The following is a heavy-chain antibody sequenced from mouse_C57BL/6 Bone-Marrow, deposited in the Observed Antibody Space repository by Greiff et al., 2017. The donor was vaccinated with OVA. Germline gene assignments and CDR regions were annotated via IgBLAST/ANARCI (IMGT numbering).Heavy chain of an antibody. V-gene: IGHV5-6*02. D-gene: IGHD2-4*01. CDR3: ARRYDYDDWYFDV. CDR1: GFTFSSYG. Sequence: EVKLQESGGDLVKPGGSLKLSCAASGFTFSSYGMSWVRQTPDKRLEWVATISSGGSYTYYPDSVKGRFTISRDNAKNTLYLQMSSLKSEDTAMYYCARRYDYDDWYFDVWGTGTTVTVSS. J-gene: IGHJ1*03. CDR2: ISSGGSYT.